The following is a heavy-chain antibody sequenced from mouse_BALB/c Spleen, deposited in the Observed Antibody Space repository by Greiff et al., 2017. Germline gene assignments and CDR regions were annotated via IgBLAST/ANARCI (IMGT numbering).Heavy chain of an antibody. V-gene: IGHV5-17*02. D-gene: IGHD2-1*01. CDR2: ISSGSSTI. CDR3: ARNGNYVGYWYFDV. CDR1: GFTFSSFG. J-gene: IGHJ1*01. Sequence: EVQRVESGGGLVQPGGSRKLSCAASGFTFSSFGMHWVRQAPEKGLEWVAYISSGSSTIYYADTVKGRFTISRDNPKNTLFLQMTSLRSEDTAMYYCARNGNYVGYWYFDVWGAGTTVTVSS.